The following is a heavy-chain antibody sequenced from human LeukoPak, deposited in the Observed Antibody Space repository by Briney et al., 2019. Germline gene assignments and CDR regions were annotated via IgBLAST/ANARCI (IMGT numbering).Heavy chain of an antibody. CDR1: GGSISGSSFY. CDR3: ARTRSPSKCDDSSGYGY. D-gene: IGHD3-22*01. J-gene: IGHJ4*02. CDR2: IYYSGST. V-gene: IGHV4-39*01. Sequence: PSETLSLTCTVSGGSISGSSFYWGWIRQPPGKGLEWIGSIYYSGSTYYNPSLKSRVTMSVDTSNNQFSLKLSSVTAADTAVYYCARTRSPSKCDDSSGYGYWGQGTLVTVSS.